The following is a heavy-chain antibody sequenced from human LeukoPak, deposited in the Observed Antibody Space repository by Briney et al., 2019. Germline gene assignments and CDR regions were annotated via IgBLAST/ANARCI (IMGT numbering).Heavy chain of an antibody. J-gene: IGHJ5*02. CDR1: GFTFSSYW. CDR3: ARETLGSSSSDS. Sequence: GGSLRLSCAASGFTFSSYWMTWFRQAPGKGLKWVGNIKHDGSEKYYVDSVKGRFTISRDNAKNSLYLQMNSLRAEDTAVYYCARETLGSSSSDSWGQGTLVTVSS. V-gene: IGHV3-7*01. D-gene: IGHD6-6*01. CDR2: IKHDGSEK.